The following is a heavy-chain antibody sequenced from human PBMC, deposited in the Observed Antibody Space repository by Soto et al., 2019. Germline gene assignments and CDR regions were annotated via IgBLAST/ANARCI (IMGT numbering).Heavy chain of an antibody. CDR2: IYYSGST. J-gene: IGHJ6*02. V-gene: IGHV4-30-4*01. CDR1: ACSISSADYY. CDR3: ARDRNNYYGMDV. Sequence: PSGSLSLTSTVSACSISSADYYWSWIRQLPGKGLEWIGYIYYSGSTYSNPSLKSRVTISVDTSKNQFSLKLSSVTAADTAVYYCARDRNNYYGMDVWGQGTTVTVSS.